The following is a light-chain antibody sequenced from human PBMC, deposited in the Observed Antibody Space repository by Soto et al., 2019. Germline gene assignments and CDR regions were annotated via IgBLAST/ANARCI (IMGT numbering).Light chain of an antibody. CDR2: GAS. Sequence: DIQMTQSPSSLSASVGDRVTITCRASQSISRSLNWYQRKLGKVPKVLIYGASSLQSGVPSRFSGSGSGTYFTLTISSLQPEDFATYYCQESYTALWGTFGQGTRVEI. V-gene: IGKV1-39*01. J-gene: IGKJ1*01. CDR1: QSISRS. CDR3: QESYTALWGT.